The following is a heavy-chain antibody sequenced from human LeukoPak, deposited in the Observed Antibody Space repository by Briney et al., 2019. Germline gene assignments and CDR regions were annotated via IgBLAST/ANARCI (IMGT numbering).Heavy chain of an antibody. CDR2: ISNSSSSI. CDR3: ARDRDGTAYYPLDF. Sequence: GGSLRLSCAASGFTFSSYSMNWVRQAPGKGLEWVSFISNSSSSINYADSVKGRFTISRDNAKNSLYLQMNSLRAEDTAVYYCARDRDGTAYYPLDFRGQGTLVTVSS. V-gene: IGHV3-21*01. D-gene: IGHD3-22*01. J-gene: IGHJ4*02. CDR1: GFTFSSYS.